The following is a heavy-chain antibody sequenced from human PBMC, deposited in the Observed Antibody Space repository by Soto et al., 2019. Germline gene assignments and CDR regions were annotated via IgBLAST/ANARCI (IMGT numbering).Heavy chain of an antibody. CDR1: GYTFTSYY. CDR2: INPSGGST. J-gene: IGHJ4*02. V-gene: IGHV1-46*03. Sequence: ASVKVSCKASGYTFTSYYMHWVRQAPGQGLEWMGIINPSGGSTSYAQKFQGRVTMTRDTSTSTVYMELSSLRSEDTAVYYCARQTVVVAANPMTTVTTAGFDYWGQGTLVTVSS. CDR3: ARQTVVVAANPMTTVTTAGFDY. D-gene: IGHD2-15*01.